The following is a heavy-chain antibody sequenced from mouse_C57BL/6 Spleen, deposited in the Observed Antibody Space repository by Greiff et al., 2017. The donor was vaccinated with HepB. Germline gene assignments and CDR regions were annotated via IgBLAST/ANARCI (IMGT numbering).Heavy chain of an antibody. CDR2: INSDGGST. D-gene: IGHD2-10*01. CDR1: EYEFPSHD. CDR3: ARAYYGNQGYFDV. J-gene: IGHJ1*03. V-gene: IGHV5-2*01. Sequence: EVQGVESGGGLVQPGESLKLSCESNEYEFPSHDMSWVRKTPEKRLELVAAINSDGGSTYYPDTMERRFIISRDNTKKTLYLQMSSLRSEDTALYYWARAYYGNQGYFDVWGTGTTVTVSS.